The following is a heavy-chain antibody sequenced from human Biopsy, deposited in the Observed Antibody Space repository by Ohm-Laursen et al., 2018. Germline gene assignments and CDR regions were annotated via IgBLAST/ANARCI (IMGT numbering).Heavy chain of an antibody. CDR3: ARHHCTNGVCLGVYFDY. V-gene: IGHV3-53*01. CDR1: GFTVSNKY. CDR2: IYTGGTT. Sequence: LRLSCAASGFTVSNKYMSWVRQAPGKGLEWVSVIYTGGTTHYADSARGQFTISSDNSKNTLYLQMNSLRAEDTAVYYCARHHCTNGVCLGVYFDYWGQGTLVTVSS. J-gene: IGHJ4*02. D-gene: IGHD2-8*01.